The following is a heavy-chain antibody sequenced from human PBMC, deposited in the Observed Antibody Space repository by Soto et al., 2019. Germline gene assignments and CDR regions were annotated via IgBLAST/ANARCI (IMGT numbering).Heavy chain of an antibody. CDR3: ARGSLDILTGYYSNWFDP. D-gene: IGHD3-9*01. V-gene: IGHV4-34*01. Sequence: SETLSLTCAVYGGSFSGYYWSWIRQPPGKGLEWIGEINHSGSTNYNPSLKSRVTISVDTSKNQFSLKLSSVTAADTAVYYCARGSLDILTGYYSNWFDPWGQGTLVTVSS. J-gene: IGHJ5*02. CDR2: INHSGST. CDR1: GGSFSGYY.